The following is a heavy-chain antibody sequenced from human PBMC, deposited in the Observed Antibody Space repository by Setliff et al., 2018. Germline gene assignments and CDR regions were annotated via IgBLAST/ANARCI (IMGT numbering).Heavy chain of an antibody. CDR1: GYSISSGYY. V-gene: IGHV4-38-2*01. Sequence: SETLSLTCAVSGYSISSGYYWGWIRQPPGKGLEWIGSIYYSGSTYYNPSLKSRVTISVDTSKNQFSLKLSSVTAADTAVYYCARARYSNFLNWFDPWGQGTLVTVSS. CDR2: IYYSGST. CDR3: ARARYSNFLNWFDP. D-gene: IGHD4-4*01. J-gene: IGHJ5*02.